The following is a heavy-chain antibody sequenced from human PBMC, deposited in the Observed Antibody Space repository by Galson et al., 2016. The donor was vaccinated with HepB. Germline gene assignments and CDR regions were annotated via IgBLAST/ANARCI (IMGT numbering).Heavy chain of an antibody. Sequence: SLRLSCAASGFSFSGSWMSWVRQAPGKGLECVADIEQDGSATYYVDSVKGRFTISRDNAKNSLYLQMDSLRAEDTAVYYCAKKITARPWGGSDYWGPGTLVTVSS. D-gene: IGHD2-15*01. CDR3: AKKITARPWGGSDY. CDR1: GFSFSGSW. J-gene: IGHJ4*02. V-gene: IGHV3-7*03. CDR2: IEQDGSAT.